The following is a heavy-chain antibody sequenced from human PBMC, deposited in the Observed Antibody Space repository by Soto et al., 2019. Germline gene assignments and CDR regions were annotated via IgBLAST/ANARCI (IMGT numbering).Heavy chain of an antibody. Sequence: QVQLVQSGAEVKKPGASVKVSCKASGYTFTSYGISWVRQAPGQGLEWMGWISAYNGNTNYAQKLRGRDTTTTETATSTAYMELRSVRSGDTAVYYCARGVGWEPLGYWGQGTLVTVSS. D-gene: IGHD1-26*01. CDR2: ISAYNGNT. J-gene: IGHJ4*02. CDR3: ARGVGWEPLGY. V-gene: IGHV1-18*01. CDR1: GYTFTSYG.